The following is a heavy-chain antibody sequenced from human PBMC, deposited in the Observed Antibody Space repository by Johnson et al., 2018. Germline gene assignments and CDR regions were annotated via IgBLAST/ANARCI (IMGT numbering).Heavy chain of an antibody. CDR2: IHYSGRT. CDR1: GGSISSYY. D-gene: IGHD5-18*01. Sequence: QVQLQESGPGLVKPSETLSLTCTVSGGSISSYYWRWIRQPPGKGLEWIGYIHYSGRTNYNPSLKSRVTISVDTSKNQFSLKLSSVTAADSAVYYCATDTAMVYYGMDVWGQGTTVTVSS. J-gene: IGHJ6*02. CDR3: ATDTAMVYYGMDV. V-gene: IGHV4-59*01.